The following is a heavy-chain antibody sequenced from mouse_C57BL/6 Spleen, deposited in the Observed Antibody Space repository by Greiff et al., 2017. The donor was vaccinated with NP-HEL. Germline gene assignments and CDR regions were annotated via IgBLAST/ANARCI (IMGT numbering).Heavy chain of an antibody. Sequence: QVQLKQPGAELVKPGASVKMSCKASGYTFTSYWITWVKQRPGQGLEWIGDIYPGSGSTNYNEKFKSKATLTVDTSSSTAYMQLSSLTSEDSAVYYCARGGSNYATLYYYAMDYWGQGTSVTVSS. CDR2: IYPGSGST. D-gene: IGHD2-5*01. CDR3: ARGGSNYATLYYYAMDY. V-gene: IGHV1-55*01. CDR1: GYTFTSYW. J-gene: IGHJ4*01.